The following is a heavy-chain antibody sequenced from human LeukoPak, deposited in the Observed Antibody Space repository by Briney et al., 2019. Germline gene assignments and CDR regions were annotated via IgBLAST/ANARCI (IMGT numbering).Heavy chain of an antibody. D-gene: IGHD4/OR15-4a*01. Sequence: GGSLRLSCAASGFTLSDYYMSWIRQAPGKGLGWVSYISSSGSTIYYADSVKGRFTISRDNAKNTLYLQMNSLRAEDTAVYYCAKDASANAGGYFDYWGQGTLVTVSS. V-gene: IGHV3-11*04. CDR1: GFTLSDYY. J-gene: IGHJ4*02. CDR3: AKDASANAGGYFDY. CDR2: ISSSGSTI.